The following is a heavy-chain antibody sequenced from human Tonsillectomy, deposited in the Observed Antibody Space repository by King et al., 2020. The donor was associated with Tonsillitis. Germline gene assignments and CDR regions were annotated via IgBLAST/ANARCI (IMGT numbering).Heavy chain of an antibody. D-gene: IGHD5-18*01. V-gene: IGHV4-59*01. CDR3: ARDRSYGFLFDY. J-gene: IGHJ4*02. CDR2: SYYSGST. CDR1: GGSISSYH. Sequence: QLQESGPGLVKPSETLSLTCTVSGGSISSYHLSWIRQPPGTGLEWTGYSYYSGSTNYNPSLTSRVTISVDTSKTQFSLTLSSVSAADTAVYYCARDRSYGFLFDYWGQGTLVTVSS.